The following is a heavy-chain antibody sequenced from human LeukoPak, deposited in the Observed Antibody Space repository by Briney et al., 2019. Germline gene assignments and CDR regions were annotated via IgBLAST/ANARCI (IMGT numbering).Heavy chain of an antibody. Sequence: GGSLRLSCAASGFTFSSYSMNWVRQAPGKGLEWVSYISSSSTIYYADSVKGRFTISRDNAKNSLYLQMNSLRVDDTAVYYCARDPPAVSTNTYGWGQGTLVTVSS. CDR1: GFTFSSYS. CDR2: ISSSSTI. D-gene: IGHD6-13*01. CDR3: ARDPPAVSTNTYG. J-gene: IGHJ1*01. V-gene: IGHV3-48*01.